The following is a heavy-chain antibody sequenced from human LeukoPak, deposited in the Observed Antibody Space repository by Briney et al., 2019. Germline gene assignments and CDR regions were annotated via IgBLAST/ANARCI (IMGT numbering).Heavy chain of an antibody. V-gene: IGHV3-53*01. J-gene: IGHJ4*02. Sequence: PGGSLRLSCAASGFTVSSNYMSWVRQAPGKGLEWVSVIYSGGTTYYSDSVRGRFTISRDNSKNTLYLQMNSLTADDTAVYYCVRIDGSDDYWGQGTLVTVSS. CDR3: VRIDGSDDY. CDR1: GFTVSSNY. D-gene: IGHD5-24*01. CDR2: IYSGGTT.